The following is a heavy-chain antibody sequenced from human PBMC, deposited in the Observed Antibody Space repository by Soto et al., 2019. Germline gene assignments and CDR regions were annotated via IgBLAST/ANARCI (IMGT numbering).Heavy chain of an antibody. CDR3: ARGGSGSRGDY. J-gene: IGHJ4*02. CDR2: ITPILGVP. V-gene: IGHV1-69*01. Sequence: QVQLVQSGAEMKKPGSSVKVSCKASGGAFNNFAVSWVRQAPGQGLEWVGGITPILGVPNYAQKFRGRVTITADVSTTTAYKEMNSLTSEDTALYYCARGGSGSRGDYWGQGTLVTVSS. CDR1: GGAFNNFA. D-gene: IGHD3-10*01.